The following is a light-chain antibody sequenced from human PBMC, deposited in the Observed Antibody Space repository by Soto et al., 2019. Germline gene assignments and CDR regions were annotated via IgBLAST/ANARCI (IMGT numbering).Light chain of an antibody. CDR1: QSVGST. J-gene: IGKJ1*01. Sequence: EIVLTQSPGTLSLSPGERATLSCRASQSVGSTLAWYQQKPGQAPRLLIYDAFNRATGIPARFSGGGSGTDFTLTISSLEPEDFAVYYCQQYGSAPRTFGQGTKVDIK. V-gene: IGKV3-11*01. CDR2: DAF. CDR3: QQYGSAPRT.